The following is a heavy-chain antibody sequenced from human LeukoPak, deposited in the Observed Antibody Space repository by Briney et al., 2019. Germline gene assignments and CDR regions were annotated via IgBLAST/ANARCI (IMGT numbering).Heavy chain of an antibody. Sequence: GGSLRLSCAASGFTFSSYGMHWVRQAPGKGLEWVAFIRYDGSNKYYADSVKGRFTISRDNSKNTLYLQMNSLRAEDTAVYYCAKDGRVRAPFYYMDVWGKGTTVTVSS. CDR2: IRYDGSNK. D-gene: IGHD1-1*01. CDR1: GFTFSSYG. V-gene: IGHV3-30*02. J-gene: IGHJ6*03. CDR3: AKDGRVRAPFYYMDV.